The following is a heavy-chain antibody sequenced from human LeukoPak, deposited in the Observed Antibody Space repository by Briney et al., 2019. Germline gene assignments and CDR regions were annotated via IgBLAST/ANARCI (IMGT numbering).Heavy chain of an antibody. V-gene: IGHV1-2*02. CDR3: AQRSYSSGWYL. J-gene: IGHJ4*02. D-gene: IGHD6-19*01. Sequence: ASVKVSCKASGYTFTGYYMHWVRRAPGRGLEWMGWINPNSGGTNYAQKFQGRVTMTRDTSISTAYMELSRLRSDDTAVYYCAQRSYSSGWYLGGQGTLVTVSS. CDR2: INPNSGGT. CDR1: GYTFTGYY.